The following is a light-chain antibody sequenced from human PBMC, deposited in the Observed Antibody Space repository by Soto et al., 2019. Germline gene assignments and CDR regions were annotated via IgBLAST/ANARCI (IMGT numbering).Light chain of an antibody. V-gene: IGKV1D-13*01. Sequence: AIQMTQSPSSLSASVGDRVTITCRASQGIRNDLGWYQQKPGKAPKLLIYDASSLESGVPSRFSGSGSGAEFTLTISSLQPDDFATYYCQQYNNYSPFTFGGGTKVDIK. CDR1: QGIRND. J-gene: IGKJ4*01. CDR2: DAS. CDR3: QQYNNYSPFT.